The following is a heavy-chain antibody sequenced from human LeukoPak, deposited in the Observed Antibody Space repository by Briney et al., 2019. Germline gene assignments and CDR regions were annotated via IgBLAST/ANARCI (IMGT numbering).Heavy chain of an antibody. J-gene: IGHJ3*02. CDR2: IGSSGTNR. CDR1: EFPFSFYE. Sequence: PGGSLRLSCAVYEFPFSFYEMNWVRQAPGKGLEWVSNIGSSGTNRYYADSVKGRFTISRDNAKNSLYLQMNSLRAEDTAVYYCSSVLYCSGGSCYHDAFDIWGQGTMVTVSS. D-gene: IGHD2-15*01. CDR3: SSVLYCSGGSCYHDAFDI. V-gene: IGHV3-48*03.